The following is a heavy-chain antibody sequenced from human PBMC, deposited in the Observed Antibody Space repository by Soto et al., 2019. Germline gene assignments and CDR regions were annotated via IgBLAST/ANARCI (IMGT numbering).Heavy chain of an antibody. V-gene: IGHV3-33*01. CDR3: AREHAGYYDSSGYYYTVNAFDI. J-gene: IGHJ3*02. D-gene: IGHD3-22*01. CDR1: GFTFSSYG. Sequence: QVQLVESGGGVVQPGRSLRLSCAASGFTFSSYGMHWVRQAPGKGLEWVAVIWYDGSNKYYADSVKGRFTISRDNSKNTLYLQMNSLRAEDTAVYYCAREHAGYYDSSGYYYTVNAFDIWGQGTMVTVSS. CDR2: IWYDGSNK.